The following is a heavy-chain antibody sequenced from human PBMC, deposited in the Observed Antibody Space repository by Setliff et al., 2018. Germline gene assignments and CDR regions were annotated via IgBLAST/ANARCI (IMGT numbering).Heavy chain of an antibody. CDR3: ARGLEGEDYFYYMDV. CDR1: GGSVSDSTYY. D-gene: IGHD2-21*01. J-gene: IGHJ6*03. CDR2: IYYSGST. Sequence: SETLSLTCTVSGGSVSDSTYYWGWVRQPPGRGLEWIGSIYYSGSTYYNPSLRSRVTISVDTSKNQFSLNVNSVIAADTAVYYCARGLEGEDYFYYMDVWGKGNTVTVSS. V-gene: IGHV4-39*01.